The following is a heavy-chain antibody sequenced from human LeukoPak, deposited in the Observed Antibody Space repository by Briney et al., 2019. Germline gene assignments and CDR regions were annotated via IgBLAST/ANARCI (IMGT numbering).Heavy chain of an antibody. Sequence: PSQTLSLTCTVSGGSISSGSYYWSWIRQPAGKGLEWIGRIYTSGSTNYNPSLKSRVTISVDTSKNQFSLKLSSVTAADTAVYYCARLSTRTDPRDYWGQGTLVTVSS. J-gene: IGHJ4*02. D-gene: IGHD1-14*01. CDR3: ARLSTRTDPRDY. CDR2: IYTSGST. V-gene: IGHV4-61*02. CDR1: GGSISSGSYY.